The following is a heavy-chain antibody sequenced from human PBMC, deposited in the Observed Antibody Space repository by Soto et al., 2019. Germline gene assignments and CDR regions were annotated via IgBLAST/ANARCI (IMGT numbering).Heavy chain of an antibody. Sequence: GVSLRLSCAASGFTFSTYGMHWVRQAPGKGLEWVAVISYDGSNKYYVDSVKGRFTISRDNSKNTLYLQMNSLRAEDTAVYYCAKDTSQMAAIGLLDYWGQGT. CDR3: AKDTSQMAAIGLLDY. CDR2: ISYDGSNK. D-gene: IGHD6-19*01. CDR1: GFTFSTYG. V-gene: IGHV3-30*18. J-gene: IGHJ4*02.